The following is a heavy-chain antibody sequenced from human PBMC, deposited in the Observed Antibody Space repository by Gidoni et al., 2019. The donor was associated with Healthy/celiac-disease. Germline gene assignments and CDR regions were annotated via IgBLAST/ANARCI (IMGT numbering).Heavy chain of an antibody. J-gene: IGHJ6*02. CDR2: ISGSGGST. CDR3: AAYYYDSSGYYRLGGYYGMDV. V-gene: IGHV3-23*01. D-gene: IGHD3-22*01. CDR1: GFTFSSYA. Sequence: EVQLLESGGGLVQPGGSLRLSCAASGFTFSSYAMCWVRQAPGKGLEWVSAISGSGGSTYYADSVKGRFTISRDNSKNTLYLQMNSLRAEDTAVYYCAAYYYDSSGYYRLGGYYGMDVWGQGTTVTVSS.